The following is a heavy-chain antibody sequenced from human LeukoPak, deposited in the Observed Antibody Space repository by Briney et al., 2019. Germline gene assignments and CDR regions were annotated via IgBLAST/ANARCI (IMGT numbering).Heavy chain of an antibody. Sequence: QPGGSLRLSCAASGFRFSYHDMHWVRQAPGKGLEWVSAISGNGRTTYYADSVKGRFTISRDNSKNTLYLQMNSLRAEDTAAYYCAKEGYGSSWNADFDYWGQGTLVTVSS. CDR2: ISGNGRTT. CDR3: AKEGYGSSWNADFDY. J-gene: IGHJ4*02. D-gene: IGHD6-13*01. CDR1: GFRFSYHD. V-gene: IGHV3-23*01.